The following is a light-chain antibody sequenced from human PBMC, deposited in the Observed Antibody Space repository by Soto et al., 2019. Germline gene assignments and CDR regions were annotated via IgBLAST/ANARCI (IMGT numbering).Light chain of an antibody. CDR1: ISDIGGHDD. CDR2: EVT. CDR3: SSYSDTNTLV. Sequence: QSVLTQPASVSGSAGQSITISCTGTISDIGGHDDVSWYQQHPGKVPKLIIYEVTNRPSGVTSRFSGSKSENTASLTISGLQAEDEADYYCSSYSDTNTLVFGSGTRSPS. J-gene: IGLJ1*01. V-gene: IGLV2-14*01.